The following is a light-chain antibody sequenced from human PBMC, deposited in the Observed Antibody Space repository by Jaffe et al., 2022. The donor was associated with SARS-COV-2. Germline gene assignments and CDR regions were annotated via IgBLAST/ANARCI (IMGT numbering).Light chain of an antibody. J-gene: IGKJ2*01. Sequence: DIQMTQSPSPLSASVGDRVTITCRASQSISTYLNWYQQKAGEVPKLLIYDASNFQSGVPSRFSGSGSGTEFTLTIRGLQPEDFATYYCQHTYSYPYTFGQGTKLEIK. CDR2: DAS. CDR3: QHTYSYPYT. V-gene: IGKV1-39*01. CDR1: QSISTY.